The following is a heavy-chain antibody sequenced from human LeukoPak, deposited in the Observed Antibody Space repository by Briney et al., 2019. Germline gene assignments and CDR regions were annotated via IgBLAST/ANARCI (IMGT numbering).Heavy chain of an antibody. J-gene: IGHJ4*02. CDR2: IYYSGST. CDR1: GGSISSYY. V-gene: IGHV4-59*01. CDR3: AGTKTGYSYGYRSDY. D-gene: IGHD5-18*01. Sequence: SETLSLTCTVSGGSISSYYWSWIRQPPGKGLDWIGYIYYSGSTNYNPSLNSRVTISVDTSKNQFSLTLSSVTAADTAVYYCAGTKTGYSYGYRSDYWGQGTLVTVSS.